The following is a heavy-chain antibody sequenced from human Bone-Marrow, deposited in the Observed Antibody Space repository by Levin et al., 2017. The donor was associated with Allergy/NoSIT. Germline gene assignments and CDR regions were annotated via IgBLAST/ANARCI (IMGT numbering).Heavy chain of an antibody. CDR3: ARDLDTPYCSSTSCYREYYYYGMDV. CDR1: GFTFSSYS. Sequence: PGGSLRLSCAASGFTFSSYSMNWVRQAPGKGLEWVSYISSSSSTIYYADSVKGRFTISRDNAKNSLYLQMNSLRAEDTAVYYCARDLDTPYCSSTSCYREYYYYGMDVWGQGTTVTVSS. V-gene: IGHV3-48*01. D-gene: IGHD2-2*01. CDR2: ISSSSSTI. J-gene: IGHJ6*02.